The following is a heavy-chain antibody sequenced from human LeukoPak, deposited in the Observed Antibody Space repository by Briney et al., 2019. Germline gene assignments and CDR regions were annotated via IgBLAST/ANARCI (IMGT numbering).Heavy chain of an antibody. J-gene: IGHJ4*02. CDR2: FDPQSGER. D-gene: IGHD4-23*01. CDR1: GYSLTELT. Sequence: GASVKVSCKVSGYSLTELTMHWVRQAPGQGLEWMGGFDPQSGERVYSQKYQGRLTVTDDTSTDTAKMELSSLRSEDTAMYYCAGMGPSGNYWGQGTLVIGPS. V-gene: IGHV1-24*01. CDR3: AGMGPSGNY.